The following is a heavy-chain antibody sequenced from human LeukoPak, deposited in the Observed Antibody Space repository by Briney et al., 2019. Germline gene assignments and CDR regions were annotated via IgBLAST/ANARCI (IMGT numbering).Heavy chain of an antibody. Sequence: SETLSLTCTVSGXSGSISSDYWVWIRQPPGMGLEWIGYIYYSGTTNYNPSLKIRVTISMDTSKMQFSLKLGSVTAADTAVYYCARDSKELYYYDSSGSTALDVWGQGAMVTVSS. J-gene: IGHJ3*01. D-gene: IGHD3-22*01. V-gene: IGHV4-61*01. CDR3: ARDSKELYYYDSSGSTALDV. CDR2: IYYSGTT. CDR1: GXSGSISSDY.